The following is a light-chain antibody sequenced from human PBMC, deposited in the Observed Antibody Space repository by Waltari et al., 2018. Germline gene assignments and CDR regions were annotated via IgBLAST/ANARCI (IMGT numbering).Light chain of an antibody. V-gene: IGKV4-1*01. CDR1: KSVLSTSNNKNF. CDR2: WAS. J-gene: IGKJ3*01. Sequence: DIVMSQSPDSPAVSLGERAPLNSQSRKSVLSTSNNKNFLAWYQQKAGQPPKLLIYWASTRESGVPDRFSGSGSATDFTLTVSSLQAEDVAVYYCQQYYGTPPTFGPGTKVDVK. CDR3: QQYYGTPPT.